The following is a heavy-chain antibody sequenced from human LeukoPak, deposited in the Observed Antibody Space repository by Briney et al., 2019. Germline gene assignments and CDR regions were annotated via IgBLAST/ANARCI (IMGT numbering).Heavy chain of an antibody. D-gene: IGHD3-22*01. CDR2: IYPGDSGT. V-gene: IGHV5-51*01. J-gene: IGHJ3*02. Sequence: GESLKISCKGSGYSFTSYWIGWVRQMPGKGLEWMGIIYPGDSGTRYSPSFQGQVTISADKSISTAYLQWSSLKASDTAMYYCARHEEYYYDSSGSNDAFDIWGQGTMVTVSS. CDR3: ARHEEYYYDSSGSNDAFDI. CDR1: GYSFTSYW.